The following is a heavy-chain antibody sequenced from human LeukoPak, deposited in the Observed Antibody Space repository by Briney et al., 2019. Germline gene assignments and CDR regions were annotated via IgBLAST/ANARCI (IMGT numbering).Heavy chain of an antibody. J-gene: IGHJ6*02. CDR1: GFTFSSYG. V-gene: IGHV3-30*03. Sequence: GRSLRLSCAVSGFTFSSYGMHWVSQAPGKGLEWVAVISYDGSNKYYADSVKGRFTISRDNSKNTLYLQMNSLRAEDTAVYYCARDRDGSRWSNGMGVWGQGTTVTVSS. D-gene: IGHD6-13*01. CDR2: ISYDGSNK. CDR3: ARDRDGSRWSNGMGV.